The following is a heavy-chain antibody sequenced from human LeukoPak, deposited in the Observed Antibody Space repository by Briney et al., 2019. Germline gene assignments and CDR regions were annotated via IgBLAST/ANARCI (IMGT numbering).Heavy chain of an antibody. J-gene: IGHJ4*02. Sequence: GGSLRPSCAASGFTFSSYAMSWVRQAPGKGLEWVSAISGSGGSTYYADSVKGRFTISRDNSKNTLYLQMNSLRAEDTAVYYCAKDGGYYDSSGYYYSSYFDYWGQGTLVTVSS. CDR1: GFTFSSYA. CDR3: AKDGGYYDSSGYYYSSYFDY. D-gene: IGHD3-22*01. V-gene: IGHV3-23*01. CDR2: ISGSGGST.